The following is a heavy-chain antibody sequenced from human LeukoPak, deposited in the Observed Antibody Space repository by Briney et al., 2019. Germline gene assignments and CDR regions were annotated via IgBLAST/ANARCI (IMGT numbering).Heavy chain of an antibody. CDR1: GGPISSSTYY. V-gene: IGHV4-39*01. D-gene: IGHD3-22*01. CDR3: ARLGGSGYYLPTDY. CDR2: IYYSGST. J-gene: IGHJ4*02. Sequence: SETLSLTCTVSGGPISSSTYYWGWIRQPPGKGLEWIGSIYYSGSTYYNPSLKSRVTISVDTSKNQFSLKLSSVTAADTAVYYCARLGGSGYYLPTDYWGQGTLVTVSS.